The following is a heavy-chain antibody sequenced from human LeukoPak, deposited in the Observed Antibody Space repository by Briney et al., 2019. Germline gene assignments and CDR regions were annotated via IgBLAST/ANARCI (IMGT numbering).Heavy chain of an antibody. V-gene: IGHV3-30-3*01. CDR1: GFTFSSYA. CDR2: ISYDGSNK. J-gene: IGHJ5*02. D-gene: IGHD2/OR15-2a*01. Sequence: GGSLRLSCAASGFTFSSYAIHWVSQAPGKGLEWVAVISYDGSNKYYADSVKGRFTISRDNSKNTLYLQMNSLRVEDTAVYFCARVWQLSSNWFDPWGQGTQVTVSS. CDR3: ARVWQLSSNWFDP.